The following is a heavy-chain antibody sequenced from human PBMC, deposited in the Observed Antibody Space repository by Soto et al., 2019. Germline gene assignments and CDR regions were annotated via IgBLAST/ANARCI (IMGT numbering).Heavy chain of an antibody. J-gene: IGHJ4*02. CDR3: AREGDDYYGSGSYLGGLYYLDY. Sequence: ASVKVSCKASGYTFTSYYMHWVRQAPGQGLEWMGIINPSGGSTSYAQKFQGRVTMTRDTSTSTVYMELSSLRSEDTAVYYCAREGDDYYGSGSYLGGLYYLDYWGQGTLVTVSS. CDR1: GYTFTSYY. CDR2: INPSGGST. V-gene: IGHV1-46*03. D-gene: IGHD3-10*01.